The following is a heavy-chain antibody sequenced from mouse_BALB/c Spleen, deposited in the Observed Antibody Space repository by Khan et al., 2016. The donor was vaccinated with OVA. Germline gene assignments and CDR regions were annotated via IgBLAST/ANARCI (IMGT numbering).Heavy chain of an antibody. CDR1: GFTFSTYA. J-gene: IGHJ3*01. Sequence: EVELVESGGGLVKPGGSLKLSCAASGFTFSTYAMSWVRQTPEKRLEWVATISSDGDYTYFPGNVTGRFTISRDNAKNTLCLQMTSLRSEDTAMYYCARSPYGNFAYWGQGTLVTVSA. CDR2: ISSDGDYT. CDR3: ARSPYGNFAY. V-gene: IGHV5-9-3*01. D-gene: IGHD2-1*01.